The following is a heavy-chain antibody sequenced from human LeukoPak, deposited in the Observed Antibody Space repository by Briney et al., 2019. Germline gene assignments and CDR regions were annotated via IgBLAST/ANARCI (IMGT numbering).Heavy chain of an antibody. CDR2: INHSGST. D-gene: IGHD6-6*01. V-gene: IGHV4-34*01. J-gene: IGHJ5*02. Sequence: SETLSLTCAVYGGSFSGYYRSWIRQPPGKGLEWIGEINHSGSTNYNPSLKSRVTISVDTSKNQFSLKLSSVTAADTAVYYCARERTVWIAARPRGKGWFDPWGQGTLVTVSS. CDR1: GGSFSGYY. CDR3: ARERTVWIAARPRGKGWFDP.